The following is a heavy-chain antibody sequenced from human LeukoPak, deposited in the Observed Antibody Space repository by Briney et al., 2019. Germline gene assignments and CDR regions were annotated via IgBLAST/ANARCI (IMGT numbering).Heavy chain of an antibody. V-gene: IGHV1-69*02. CDR1: VCTFSSYT. Sequence: GASVKVSCKASVCTFSSYTIRWVRQAPGRGLEWMGSSISILGIANYAQKFQGRVTITADKSTSTAYKELSSLRSEHTDVYYCASCSGGSCYSFHYWGQGTLVTVSS. CDR3: ASCSGGSCYSFHY. D-gene: IGHD2-15*01. J-gene: IGHJ4*02. CDR2: SISILGIA.